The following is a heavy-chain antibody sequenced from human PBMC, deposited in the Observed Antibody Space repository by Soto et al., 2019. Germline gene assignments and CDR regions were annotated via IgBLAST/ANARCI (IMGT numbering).Heavy chain of an antibody. CDR3: ASTYYYDSSGSPLAYFDY. Sequence: QLQLQESGSGLVKPSQTLSLTCAVSGGSISSGGYSWSWIRQPPGKGLEWIGYIYHSGSTYYNPSLKRRVTISVDRSKNQFSLKLSSVTAADTAVYYGASTYYYDSSGSPLAYFDYWGQGTLVTVSS. CDR1: GGSISSGGYS. D-gene: IGHD3-22*01. J-gene: IGHJ4*02. V-gene: IGHV4-30-2*01. CDR2: IYHSGST.